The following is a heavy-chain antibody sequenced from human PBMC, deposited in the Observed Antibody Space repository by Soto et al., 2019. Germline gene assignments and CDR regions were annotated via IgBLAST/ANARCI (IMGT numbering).Heavy chain of an antibody. CDR2: IYYSGST. V-gene: IGHV4-59*01. CDR1: GGSISSYY. J-gene: IGHJ6*03. CDR3: ARVSPVSNYYYYYMDV. Sequence: SETLSLTCTVSGGSISSYYWSWIRQPPGKGLEWIGYIYYSGSTNYNPSLKSRVTISVDTSKNQFSLKLSSVTAADTAVYYCARVSPVSNYYYYYMDVWGKGTTVTVSS.